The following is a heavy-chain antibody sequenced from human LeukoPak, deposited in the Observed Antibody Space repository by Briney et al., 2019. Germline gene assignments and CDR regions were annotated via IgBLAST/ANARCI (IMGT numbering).Heavy chain of an antibody. CDR3: ARGLSRIYITYYYDSSGRQDAFDI. J-gene: IGHJ3*02. CDR2: INHSGST. D-gene: IGHD3-22*01. Sequence: PSETLSLTCAVYGGSFSGYYWSWIRQPPGKGLEWIGEINHSGSTNYNPSLKSRVTISVDTSKNQFSLKLSSVTAADTAVYYCARGLSRIYITYYYDSSGRQDAFDIWGQGTMVTVSS. V-gene: IGHV4-34*01. CDR1: GGSFSGYY.